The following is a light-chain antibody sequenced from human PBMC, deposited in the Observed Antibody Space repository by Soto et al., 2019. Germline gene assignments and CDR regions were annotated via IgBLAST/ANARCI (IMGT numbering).Light chain of an antibody. CDR2: GAS. V-gene: IGKV3-20*01. CDR3: QQHGSTSTT. Sequence: EVEITQAPCTLPLSPGASATLSCRASQSLGSTYLAWYPQKRGQAPRYLIYGASSRATGLPARFSGSGSGTNFSLTISRRVAQDYVVEYHQQHGSTSTTFGQGTKVDIK. CDR1: QSLGSTY. J-gene: IGKJ1*01.